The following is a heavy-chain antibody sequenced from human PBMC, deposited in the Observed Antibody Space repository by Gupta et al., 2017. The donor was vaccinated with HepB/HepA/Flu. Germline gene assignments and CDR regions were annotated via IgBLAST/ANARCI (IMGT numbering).Heavy chain of an antibody. J-gene: IGHJ5*02. D-gene: IGHD3-9*01. CDR2: INYDGSKM. CDR1: GFTFSKFW. V-gene: IGHV3-7*01. CDR3: ARDTNYDSLSWFDP. Sequence: EVQLVESGGGLVQPGGSLRLSCAASGFTFSKFWMHWVRQAPGTGLEWVANINYDGSKMYYADSVRGRFTIARDNAKNSLFLQMNSLRAEDTAVYYCARDTNYDSLSWFDPWGQGTRVTVSS.